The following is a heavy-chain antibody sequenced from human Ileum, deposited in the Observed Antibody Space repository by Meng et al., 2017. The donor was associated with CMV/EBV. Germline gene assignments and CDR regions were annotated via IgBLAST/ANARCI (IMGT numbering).Heavy chain of an antibody. CDR1: GFSFSTSKAG. V-gene: IGHV2-5*02. J-gene: IGHJ4*02. D-gene: IGHD5-12*01. CDR2: IYWDDDT. Sequence: QISLTESGPTLVKPPQTLTLTCTFSGFSFSTSKAGVGWIRLPPGKALEWLALIYWDDDTRYNPSLKTRLTITKDTSKNQVILTMTKMDPADTATYFCVHRSYSGQDDYWGQGALVTVSS. CDR3: VHRSYSGQDDY.